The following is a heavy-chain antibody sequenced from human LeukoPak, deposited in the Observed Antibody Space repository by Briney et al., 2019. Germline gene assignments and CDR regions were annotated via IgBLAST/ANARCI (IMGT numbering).Heavy chain of an antibody. Sequence: GGSLRLSCAASGFTFDDYAMHWVRQAPGKGLEWVSGISWNSGSIGYADSVKGRFTISRDNAKNSLYLQMNSLRAEDTALYYCAKGMYSSGWPGYLLDYWGQGTLVTVSS. J-gene: IGHJ4*02. CDR3: AKGMYSSGWPGYLLDY. CDR1: GFTFDDYA. CDR2: ISWNSGSI. D-gene: IGHD6-19*01. V-gene: IGHV3-9*01.